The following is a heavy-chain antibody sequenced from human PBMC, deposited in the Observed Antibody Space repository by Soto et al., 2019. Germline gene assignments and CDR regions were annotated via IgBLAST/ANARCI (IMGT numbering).Heavy chain of an antibody. Sequence: QVQLEQSVAEVKKPGASVKVSCKASGYTFTSYGISWVRQAPGQGLEWMGWISAYNGNTNYAQELQGRVTMTTDTSTSTAFMELRSLRSDDTAVYYCARGLGYYGSGIDGAIDIWGQGTMVTVSS. CDR1: GYTFTSYG. CDR2: ISAYNGNT. J-gene: IGHJ3*02. CDR3: ARGLGYYGSGIDGAIDI. V-gene: IGHV1-18*01. D-gene: IGHD3-10*01.